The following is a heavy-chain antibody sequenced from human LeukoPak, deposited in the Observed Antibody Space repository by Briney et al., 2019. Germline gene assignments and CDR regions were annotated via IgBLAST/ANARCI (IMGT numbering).Heavy chain of an antibody. D-gene: IGHD1-26*01. V-gene: IGHV3-23*01. CDR1: GFTFNNYA. CDR2: ISNSGGST. Sequence: GGSLRLSCAASGFTFNNYAMTWVRQAPGRGLEWVSTISNSGGSTYYADSVKGRFTISRDNSKNTLYLQMNSLRAEDTAVYYCAKDVLGGSYPLYFDYWGQGTLVTVSS. CDR3: AKDVLGGSYPLYFDY. J-gene: IGHJ4*02.